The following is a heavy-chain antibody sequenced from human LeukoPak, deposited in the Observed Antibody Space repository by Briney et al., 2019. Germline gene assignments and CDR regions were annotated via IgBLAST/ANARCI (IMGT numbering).Heavy chain of an antibody. D-gene: IGHD3-10*01. Sequence: GGSLRLSCAASGFTFSSYSMNWVRQAPGKGLEWVSYISSSSSTIYYADSVKGRFTISRDNAKNSPYLQMNSLRDEDTAVYYCASDFSGSGSYPPYGMDVWGQGTTVTVSS. V-gene: IGHV3-48*02. CDR2: ISSSSSTI. CDR1: GFTFSSYS. CDR3: ASDFSGSGSYPPYGMDV. J-gene: IGHJ6*02.